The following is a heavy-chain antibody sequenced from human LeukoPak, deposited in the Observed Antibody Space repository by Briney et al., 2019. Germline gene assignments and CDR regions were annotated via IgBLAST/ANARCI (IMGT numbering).Heavy chain of an antibody. D-gene: IGHD4-17*01. V-gene: IGHV3-7*01. CDR2: IKQDGSEK. J-gene: IGHJ4*02. Sequence: QPGGSLRLSCAASGFTFSSYWMSWVRQAPGKGLEWVANIKQDGSEKYYVDSVKGRFTISRDNAKNSLFLQMNSLRAEDTAMYYCAEGSNYGDSSFWGQGTLVTVSS. CDR1: GFTFSSYW. CDR3: AEGSNYGDSSF.